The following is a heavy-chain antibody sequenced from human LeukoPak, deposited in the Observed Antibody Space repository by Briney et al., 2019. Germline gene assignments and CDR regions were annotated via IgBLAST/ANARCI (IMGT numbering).Heavy chain of an antibody. D-gene: IGHD3-10*01. J-gene: IGHJ4*02. CDR3: AKKSVRGDYFDY. Sequence: PGRSLRLSCAASGFTFDDYAMHWVRQAPGKGLEWVSGIGWNSGSIGYADSVKGRFTISRDNAKNSLYLQMNSLRAEDTALYYCAKKSVRGDYFDYWGQGTLVTVSS. V-gene: IGHV3-9*01. CDR1: GFTFDDYA. CDR2: IGWNSGSI.